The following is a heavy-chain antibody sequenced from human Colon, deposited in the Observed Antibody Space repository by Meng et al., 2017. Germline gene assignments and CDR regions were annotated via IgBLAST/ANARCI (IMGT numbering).Heavy chain of an antibody. CDR2: IIPILGIA. V-gene: IGHV1-69*02. J-gene: IGHJ4*02. D-gene: IGHD1-14*01. CDR3: ARAITGGLTARGVALDY. Sequence: QGQLVQAWAEVKKPGSSVKVSCKASGGTFSRYTISWVRQAPGQGLEWMGRIIPILGIANYAQKFQGRVTITADKSTSTAYMELSSLRSEDTAVYYCARAITGGLTARGVALDYWGQGTLVTVSS. CDR1: GGTFSRYT.